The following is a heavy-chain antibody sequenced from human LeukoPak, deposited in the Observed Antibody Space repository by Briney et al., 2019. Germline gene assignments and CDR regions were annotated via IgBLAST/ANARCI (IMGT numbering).Heavy chain of an antibody. CDR1: GFTFSTYV. Sequence: GGSLRLSCAASGFTFSTYVMSWVRQAPGKGLEWVSGISGSGDNTYYADSVKGRFTISRDNSRNTLYLPMNSLRAEDTAVYYCVKDRGGSPFYGMDVWGQGTTVTVSS. CDR2: ISGSGDNT. V-gene: IGHV3-23*01. CDR3: VKDRGGSPFYGMDV. J-gene: IGHJ6*02. D-gene: IGHD1-26*01.